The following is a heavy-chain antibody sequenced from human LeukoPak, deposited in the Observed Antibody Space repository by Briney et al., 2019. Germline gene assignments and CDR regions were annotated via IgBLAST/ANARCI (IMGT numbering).Heavy chain of an antibody. D-gene: IGHD3-22*01. V-gene: IGHV1-8*01. J-gene: IGHJ4*02. Sequence: ASVKVSCKASGYTFTSYDINWVRQATGQGLEWMGWMNPNSGNTGYAQKFQGRVTMTRNTSISTAYMELSSLRSDDTAVYYCARSTGYYYDSRNDYWGQGTLVTVSS. CDR1: GYTFTSYD. CDR3: ARSTGYYYDSRNDY. CDR2: MNPNSGNT.